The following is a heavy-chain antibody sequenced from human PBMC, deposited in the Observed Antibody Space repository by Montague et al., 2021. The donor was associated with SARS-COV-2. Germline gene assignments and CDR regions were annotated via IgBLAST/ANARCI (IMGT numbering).Heavy chain of an antibody. CDR3: AKDRWFGEPTAGFDY. CDR1: GFTFSSYA. J-gene: IGHJ4*02. Sequence: SLRLSFSASGFTFSSYAMSWVRQAPGKGLEWVSAISGSGGSTYYADSVKGRFTISRDNSKNTLYLQMNSLRAEDTAVYYCAKDRWFGEPTAGFDYWGQGTLVTVSS. V-gene: IGHV3-23*01. CDR2: ISGSGGST. D-gene: IGHD3-10*01.